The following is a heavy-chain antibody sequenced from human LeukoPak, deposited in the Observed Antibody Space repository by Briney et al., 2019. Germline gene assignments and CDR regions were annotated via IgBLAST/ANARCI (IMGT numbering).Heavy chain of an antibody. D-gene: IGHD6-19*01. CDR3: ARSSSHIAVAYYFDY. Sequence: SQTLSLTCTVSGGSISSGSYYWSWIRQPAGKGLEWIGRIYTSGSTNYNPSLKSRVTISVDTSKNQFSLKLSSVTAADTAVYYCARSSSHIAVAYYFDYWGQGTLVTVSS. V-gene: IGHV4-61*02. CDR1: GGSISSGSYY. J-gene: IGHJ4*02. CDR2: IYTSGST.